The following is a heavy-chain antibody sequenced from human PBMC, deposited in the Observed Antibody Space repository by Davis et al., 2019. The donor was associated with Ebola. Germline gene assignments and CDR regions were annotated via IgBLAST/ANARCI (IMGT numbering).Heavy chain of an antibody. Sequence: GESLKLSCAASGFTFTTFGMNWVRQAPGKGLEWVAVISYDGRNKFYADSVKGRFTISRDNSKNTVYLQMDSLRAEDTAVYFCAKDHRFIVAAVTGLDYWGQGTPVTVSS. CDR2: ISYDGRNK. D-gene: IGHD5-12*01. J-gene: IGHJ4*02. CDR1: GFTFTTFG. CDR3: AKDHRFIVAAVTGLDY. V-gene: IGHV3-30*18.